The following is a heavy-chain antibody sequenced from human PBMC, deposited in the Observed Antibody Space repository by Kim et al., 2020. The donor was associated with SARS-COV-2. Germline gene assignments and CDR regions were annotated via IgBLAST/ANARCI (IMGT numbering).Heavy chain of an antibody. J-gene: IGHJ4*02. V-gene: IGHV4-59*01. CDR3: ARAWGIAEPFDY. D-gene: IGHD6-13*01. CDR1: GGSISSYY. CDR2: IYYSGST. Sequence: SETLSLTCTVSGGSISSYYWSWIRQPPGKGLEWIGYIYYSGSTNYNPSLKSRVTISVDTSKNQFSLKLSSVTAADTAVYYCARAWGIAEPFDYWGQGTLVTVSS.